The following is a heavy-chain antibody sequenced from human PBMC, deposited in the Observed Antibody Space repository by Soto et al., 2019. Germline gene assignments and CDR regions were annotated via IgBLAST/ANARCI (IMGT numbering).Heavy chain of an antibody. CDR3: TPAGYDYVWGSYRWWYYYGMDV. CDR1: AFTFSNAW. V-gene: IGHV3-15*01. J-gene: IGHJ6*02. CDR2: IKSKTDGGTT. Sequence: GGSLRLSCAASAFTFSNAWMSCVRQAPGKGLEWVGRIKSKTDGGTTDYAAPVKGRFTISRDDSKNTLYLQMNSLKTEDTAVYYCTPAGYDYVWGSYRWWYYYGMDVWGRGTTGTASS. D-gene: IGHD3-16*02.